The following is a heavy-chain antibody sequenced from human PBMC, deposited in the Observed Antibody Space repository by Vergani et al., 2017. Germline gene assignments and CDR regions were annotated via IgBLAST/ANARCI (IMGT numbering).Heavy chain of an antibody. Sequence: QVQLVQSGAEVKKPGSSVKVSCKASGGTFSSYAISWVRQAPGQGLEWMGRIIPILGIANYAQKFQGRVTITADKSTSTAYMELSSLRSADTAVYYCARGIAVGPQTFDIWGQGTMVTVSS. J-gene: IGHJ3*02. V-gene: IGHV1-69*04. CDR3: ARGIAVGPQTFDI. CDR2: IIPILGIA. D-gene: IGHD6-19*01. CDR1: GGTFSSYA.